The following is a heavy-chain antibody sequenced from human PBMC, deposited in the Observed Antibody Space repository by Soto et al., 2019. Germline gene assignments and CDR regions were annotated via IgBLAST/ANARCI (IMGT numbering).Heavy chain of an antibody. CDR1: GFSIASDDHY. V-gene: IGHV4-28*01. J-gene: IGHJ4*02. CDR3: ARREIQGPIDY. Sequence: SETLSLTCTVSGFSIASDDHYCCWLRQPPGKGLEWIGYIYYSGTTYYNPSLKSRVTMSVDTSKNQFSLKLTSVTAVDTAVYYCARREIQGPIDYWGQGTLVTVSS. D-gene: IGHD1-26*01. CDR2: IYYSGTT.